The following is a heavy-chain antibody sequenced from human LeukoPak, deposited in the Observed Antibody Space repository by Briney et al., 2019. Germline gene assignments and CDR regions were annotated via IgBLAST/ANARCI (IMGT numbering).Heavy chain of an antibody. CDR1: GGSISSSSYY. CDR3: ARNLRHDILTGRLLDAFDI. V-gene: IGHV4-39*07. CDR2: IYYSGST. D-gene: IGHD3-9*01. J-gene: IGHJ3*02. Sequence: SETLSLTCTVSGGSISSSSYYWGWIRQPPGKGLEWIGSIYYSGSTYYNPSLKSRVTISVDTSKNQFSLKLSSVTAVDTAVYYCARNLRHDILTGRLLDAFDIWGQGTMVTVSS.